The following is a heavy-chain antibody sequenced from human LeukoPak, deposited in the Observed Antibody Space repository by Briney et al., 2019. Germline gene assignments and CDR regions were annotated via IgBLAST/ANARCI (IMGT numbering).Heavy chain of an antibody. CDR3: ARGIYSGSYVDY. J-gene: IGHJ4*02. V-gene: IGHV4-34*01. D-gene: IGHD1-26*01. CDR2: INHSGST. Sequence: SETLSLTCAVYGGSFSGYYWSWIRQPPGKGLEWIGEINHSGSTNYNPSLKSRVTISVDTSKNQFSLKLSSVTAADTAVYYCARGIYSGSYVDYWGQGTLVTVSS. CDR1: GGSFSGYY.